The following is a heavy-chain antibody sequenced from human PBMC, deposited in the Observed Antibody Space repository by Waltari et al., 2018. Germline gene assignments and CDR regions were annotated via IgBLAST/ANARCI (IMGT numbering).Heavy chain of an antibody. V-gene: IGHV1-46*03. Sequence: QVQLVQSGAEVKKPGASVKVSCKASGYTFTSYYMPWVRQAPGQGLEWMGIINPSVGSTSYAQKFQGRVTMTRDTSTSTVYMELSSLRSEDTAVYYCAREDCSGGSCYFGGDWGQGTLVTVSS. J-gene: IGHJ4*02. CDR2: INPSVGST. CDR3: AREDCSGGSCYFGGD. CDR1: GYTFTSYY. D-gene: IGHD2-15*01.